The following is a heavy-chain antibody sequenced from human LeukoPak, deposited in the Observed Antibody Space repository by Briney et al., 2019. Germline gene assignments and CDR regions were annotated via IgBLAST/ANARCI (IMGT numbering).Heavy chain of an antibody. J-gene: IGHJ3*02. CDR3: AQQVVGTPDTFDI. Sequence: SETLSLTCSVSGASIRSFYWSWIRQPPGKGLEWIGYISYSGITKYNPSLKSRATMSADTSKSQLSLRLDSVTAADTAVYFCAQQVVGTPDTFDIWGQGTMVPVSS. CDR2: ISYSGIT. V-gene: IGHV4-59*01. CDR1: GASIRSFY. D-gene: IGHD6-13*01.